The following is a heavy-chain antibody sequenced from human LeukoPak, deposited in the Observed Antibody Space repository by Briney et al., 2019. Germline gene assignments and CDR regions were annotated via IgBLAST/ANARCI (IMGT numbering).Heavy chain of an antibody. Sequence: SGGSLRLSCAASGFTFSSYAMSWVRQAPGKGLEWVSTISAGGAGTYYADSVKGRFTISRDNSKNTLYVQMNSLRVEDTAVYYCAKAGYSSGRKYGMDVWGQGTTVTVS. CDR2: ISAGGAGT. CDR1: GFTFSSYA. V-gene: IGHV3-23*01. D-gene: IGHD6-19*01. J-gene: IGHJ6*02. CDR3: AKAGYSSGRKYGMDV.